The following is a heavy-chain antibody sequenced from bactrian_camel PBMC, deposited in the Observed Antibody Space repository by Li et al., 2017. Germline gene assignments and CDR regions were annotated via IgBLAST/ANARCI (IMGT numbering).Heavy chain of an antibody. D-gene: IGHD6*01. Sequence: VQLVESGGGSAQAGGSLRLACAGAAHTSTFCVAWFRQVPGKEREGVAAIDFDGTTTYADSVKGRFTISKDNAKNTLYLQMNSLKTEDTAVYYCAPAGRSYVDIKCRARLGQGTQVTVS. V-gene: IGHV3S55*01. CDR2: IDFDGTT. CDR1: AHTSTFC. J-gene: IGHJ4*01.